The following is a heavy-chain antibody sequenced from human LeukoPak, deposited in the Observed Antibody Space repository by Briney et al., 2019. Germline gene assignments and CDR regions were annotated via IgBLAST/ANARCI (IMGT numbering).Heavy chain of an antibody. CDR3: ARHGYSYYYFDY. Sequence: SETLSLTCTVSGGSISSSSYYWGWIRQPPGKGLEWIGSIYYSGGTYYNPSLKSRVTISVDTSKNQFSLKLSSVTAADTAVYYCARHGYSYYYFDYWGQGTLVTVSS. D-gene: IGHD5-18*01. CDR1: GGSISSSSYY. CDR2: IYYSGGT. J-gene: IGHJ4*02. V-gene: IGHV4-39*01.